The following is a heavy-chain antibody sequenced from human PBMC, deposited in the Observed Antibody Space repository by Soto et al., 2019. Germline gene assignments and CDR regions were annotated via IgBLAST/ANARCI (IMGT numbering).Heavy chain of an antibody. CDR3: AHSRGDGDYFPY. D-gene: IGHD3-16*01. V-gene: IGHV2-5*02. J-gene: IGHJ4*02. CDR2: LYWDDDK. Sequence: QITLKESGPTLVKPTQTLTLTCTFSGLSLSTTGKSVAWIRQPPGKALEWLSVLYWDDDKRYSPSLNTRLTIAKDTSKNQVVLKLTNMDPSDTGTYYCAHSRGDGDYFPYWGQGTLVSVSS. CDR1: GLSLSTTGKS.